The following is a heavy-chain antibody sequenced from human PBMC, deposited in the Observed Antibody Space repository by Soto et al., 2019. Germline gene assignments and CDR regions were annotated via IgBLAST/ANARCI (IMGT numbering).Heavy chain of an antibody. CDR2: IWYDGSNK. J-gene: IGHJ4*02. CDR3: ARDNGLSSTVTRPLGY. Sequence: PGXSLRLSCAASGFTFSGYGMHWVVQAPGKGLEWVAVIWYDGSNKYYADSVKGRFTISRDNSKNTLYLQMNSLRAEDTAVYYCARDNGLSSTVTRPLGYWGQGTLVTVSS. V-gene: IGHV3-33*01. D-gene: IGHD4-17*01. CDR1: GFTFSGYG.